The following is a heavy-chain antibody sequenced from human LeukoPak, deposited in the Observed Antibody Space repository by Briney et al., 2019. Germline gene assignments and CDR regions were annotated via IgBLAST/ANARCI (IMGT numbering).Heavy chain of an antibody. CDR3: AREGSSSANSKEFDY. J-gene: IGHJ4*02. CDR2: ISDSGSTI. CDR1: GFTFSTYA. V-gene: IGHV3-48*03. Sequence: GGSLRLSCAASGFTFSTYAMNWVRQAPGKGLEWVSYISDSGSTIYYADSVKGRFTISRDNAKNSLYLQMNSLRAEDTAVYCCAREGSSSANSKEFDYWGQGTLVTVSS. D-gene: IGHD6-6*01.